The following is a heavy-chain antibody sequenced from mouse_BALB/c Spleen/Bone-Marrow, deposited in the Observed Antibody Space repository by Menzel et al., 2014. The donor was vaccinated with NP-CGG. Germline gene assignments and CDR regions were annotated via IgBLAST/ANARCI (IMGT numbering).Heavy chain of an antibody. V-gene: IGHV4-1*02. CDR3: ARPGTWGYFDY. CDR2: INPDSSMI. D-gene: IGHD3-3*01. Sequence: EVKLEESGGGLVQPGGSLKLSCAASGFDFSRYWMSWVRQAPGKGLEWIGEINPDSSMINYTPPLKDKFIISRDNAKNTLYLQMSKVRSEDTALYYCARPGTWGYFDYWGQGTTLTVSS. CDR1: GFDFSRYW. J-gene: IGHJ2*01.